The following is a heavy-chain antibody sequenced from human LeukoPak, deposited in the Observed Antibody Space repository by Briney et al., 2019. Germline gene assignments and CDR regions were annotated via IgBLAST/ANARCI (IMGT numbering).Heavy chain of an antibody. CDR3: ARTAARRFDY. V-gene: IGHV1-46*01. Sequence: ASVKVSCKASGYTFPSYFMHWVRQAPGQGLEWMGIINPTGGSTTYAQKFQGRVTVTRDTSTSTVYMELSSLRSDDTAVYYCARTAARRFDYWGQGTLVTVSS. J-gene: IGHJ4*02. D-gene: IGHD6-6*01. CDR2: INPTGGST. CDR1: GYTFPSYF.